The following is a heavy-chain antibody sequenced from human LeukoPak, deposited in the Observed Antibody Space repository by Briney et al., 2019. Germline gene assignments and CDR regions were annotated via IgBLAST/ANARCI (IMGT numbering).Heavy chain of an antibody. D-gene: IGHD3-22*01. CDR2: IIPIFGTA. Sequence: GASVKVSCKASGYTFTGYYMHWVRQAPGQGLEWMGGIIPIFGTANYAQKFQGRVTITADESTSTAYMELSSLRSEDTAVYYCARGRGYYYVLSPDYWGQGTLVTVSS. J-gene: IGHJ4*02. CDR3: ARGRGYYYVLSPDY. V-gene: IGHV1-69*13. CDR1: GYTFTGYY.